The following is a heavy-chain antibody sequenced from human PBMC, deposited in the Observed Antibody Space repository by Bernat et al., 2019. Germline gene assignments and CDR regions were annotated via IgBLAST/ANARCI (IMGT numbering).Heavy chain of an antibody. J-gene: IGHJ4*02. V-gene: IGHV3-7*04. CDR3: ARDFKDFDY. CDR1: GFSFSSYW. CDR2: IRQDGNEK. Sequence: EVQLVESGGGLVKPGGSLRLSCAAPGFSFSSYWMTWVRQAPGKGLEWVANIRQDGNEKYYVDSVKGRFTISRDNAKNSLYLQMSSLRAEDTAVYYCARDFKDFDYWGQGTLVTVSS.